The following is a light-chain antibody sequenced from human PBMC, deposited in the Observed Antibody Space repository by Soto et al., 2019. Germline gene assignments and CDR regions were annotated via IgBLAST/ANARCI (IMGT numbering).Light chain of an antibody. CDR2: GAS. Sequence: TQSPSSLSASTGDRVTITCRASQGISSHLAWYQQKPGQAPRLLISGASSRATGIPDRFTGSGSGTDFTLTISRLEPEDFAVYYCQQYGSSPRTFGQGTKVDIK. CDR1: QGISSH. CDR3: QQYGSSPRT. J-gene: IGKJ1*01. V-gene: IGKV3-20*01.